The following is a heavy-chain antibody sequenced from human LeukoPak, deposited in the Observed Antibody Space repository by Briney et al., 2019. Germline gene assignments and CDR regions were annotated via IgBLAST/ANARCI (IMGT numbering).Heavy chain of an antibody. CDR1: GFSFSGDW. V-gene: IGHV3-7*01. D-gene: IGHD6-13*01. Sequence: GGFVRLSRAASGFSFSGDWMSWVRQAPGRGLAWVANIKQDGSERNYVDSVKGRFTISRDNAKNSVYLQMNSLRAEDTAVYYCARVISSSWYGSWFEPWGQGTLVTVSS. CDR2: IKQDGSER. J-gene: IGHJ5*02. CDR3: ARVISSSWYGSWFEP.